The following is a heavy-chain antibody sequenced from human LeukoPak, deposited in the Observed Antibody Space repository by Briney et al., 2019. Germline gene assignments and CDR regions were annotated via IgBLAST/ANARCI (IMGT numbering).Heavy chain of an antibody. CDR2: ISSSSSYI. J-gene: IGHJ4*02. CDR1: GFTFSSYS. Sequence: GGSLRLSCAASGFTFSSYSMNWVRQAPGKGLEWVSSISSSSSYIYYADSVKGRFTISRDNAKNSLYLQMNSLRAEDTAVYYCARVRSSGWFIDYWGQGTLVTVSS. D-gene: IGHD6-19*01. V-gene: IGHV3-21*01. CDR3: ARVRSSGWFIDY.